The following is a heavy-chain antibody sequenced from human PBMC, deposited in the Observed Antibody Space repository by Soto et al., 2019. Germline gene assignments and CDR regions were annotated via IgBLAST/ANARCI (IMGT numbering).Heavy chain of an antibody. V-gene: IGHV1-8*01. Sequence: QVQLVQSGAEVKKPGASVKVSCKASGYTFTSYDIIWVRQATGQGLEWMGWMNPSTGKTESAEKFKGRLTMTRNTSISTVYIELSSLSFEDTAVYYCARGRIIVAGGFDPWGQGTLVTVSS. CDR2: MNPSTGKT. CDR3: ARGRIIVAGGFDP. J-gene: IGHJ5*02. CDR1: GYTFTSYD. D-gene: IGHD6-19*01.